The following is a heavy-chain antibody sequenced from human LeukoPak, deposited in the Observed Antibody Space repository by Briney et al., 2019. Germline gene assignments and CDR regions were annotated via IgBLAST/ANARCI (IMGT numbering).Heavy chain of an antibody. J-gene: IGHJ4*02. CDR1: GFTFGDYA. CDR2: IRSKAYGGTS. CDR3: SRDARSMIRGVIGY. Sequence: GGSLILSCTASGFTFGDYAMTWVRQAPGKGLEWVGFIRSKAYGGTSEYAASVKGRFTISRDDSKSIAYLQMNSLIPEDTAVYYCSRDARSMIRGVIGYWGQGTLVTVSS. D-gene: IGHD3-10*01. V-gene: IGHV3-49*04.